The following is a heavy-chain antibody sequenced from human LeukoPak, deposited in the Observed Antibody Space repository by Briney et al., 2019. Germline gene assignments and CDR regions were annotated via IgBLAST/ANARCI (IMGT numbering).Heavy chain of an antibody. D-gene: IGHD3-3*01. V-gene: IGHV1-8*03. CDR3: ARSRNYDFWSGYYYYYYVDV. CDR1: GYTFTSYD. CDR2: MNPNSGNT. Sequence: ASVKVSCKASGYTFTSYDINWVRQATGQGLEWMGWMNPNSGNTGYAQKFQGRVTITRNTSISTAYMELSSLRSEDTAVYYCARSRNYDFWSGYYYYYYVDVWGKGTTVTVSS. J-gene: IGHJ6*03.